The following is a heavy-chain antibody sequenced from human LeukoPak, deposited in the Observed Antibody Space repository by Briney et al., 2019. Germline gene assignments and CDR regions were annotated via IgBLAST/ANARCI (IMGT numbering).Heavy chain of an antibody. CDR2: FDPEDGET. D-gene: IGHD3-3*01. CDR1: GYTFTNYT. V-gene: IGHV1-24*01. Sequence: ASVKVSCKASGYTFTNYTLNWVRQAPGQGLEWMGGFDPEDGETIYAQKFQGRVTMTEDTSTDTAYMELSSLRSEDTAVYYCATDPRFLGWLSGPRYNGMDVWGQGTTVTVSS. J-gene: IGHJ6*02. CDR3: ATDPRFLGWLSGPRYNGMDV.